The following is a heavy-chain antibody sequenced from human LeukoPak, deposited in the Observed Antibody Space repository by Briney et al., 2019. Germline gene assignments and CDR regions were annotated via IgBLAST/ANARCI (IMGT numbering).Heavy chain of an antibody. CDR2: IYNGGST. V-gene: IGHV3-66*01. Sequence: PGGSLRLSCAASRFTVTSDYMSWVRQAPGKGLEWVSVIYNGGSTNYADSVKGRFTISRDNSQNTLFLQMNSLRAEDTAVYFCARASQWLAFDNWGQGTLVTVSS. CDR1: RFTVTSDY. CDR3: ARASQWLAFDN. J-gene: IGHJ4*02. D-gene: IGHD6-19*01.